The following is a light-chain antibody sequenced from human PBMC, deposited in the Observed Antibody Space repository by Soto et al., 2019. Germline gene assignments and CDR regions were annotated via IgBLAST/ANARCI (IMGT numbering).Light chain of an antibody. J-gene: IGLJ2*01. V-gene: IGLV2-14*01. CDR3: SSYTISSTVV. Sequence: QSVLTQPASVSGSPGQSITMSCTGTSSDVGAYNYVSWYQQRPGKVPKVMIYHVSNRPSGVSNRFSGSKSGNTASLTISGLQAEDEADYYCSSYTISSTVVFGGGTQLTVL. CDR2: HVS. CDR1: SSDVGAYNY.